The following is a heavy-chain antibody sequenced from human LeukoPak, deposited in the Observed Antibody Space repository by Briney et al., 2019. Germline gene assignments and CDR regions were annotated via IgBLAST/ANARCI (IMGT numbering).Heavy chain of an antibody. CDR1: GFTFSSYW. D-gene: IGHD7-27*01. Sequence: PGGSLRLSCAAFGFTFSSYWMSWVRQAPGKGLEWVANIKQDGSEKYYVDSVKGRFTISRDNAKNSLYLQMNSLRDEDTAVYYCAREDDSWGPNNLDLWGQGTMVTVSS. CDR3: AREDDSWGPNNLDL. V-gene: IGHV3-7*01. J-gene: IGHJ3*01. CDR2: IKQDGSEK.